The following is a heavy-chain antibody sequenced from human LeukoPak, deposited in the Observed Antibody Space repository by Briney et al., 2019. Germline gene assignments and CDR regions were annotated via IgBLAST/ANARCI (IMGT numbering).Heavy chain of an antibody. CDR2: ISYDGTNE. Sequence: GGSLRLACAASGFAFSTYYIHWLRQPPDKGLEWVAVISYDGTNEHYADSVKGRFTISRDNSKNTLSLQMNSLRPEDTAVYYCAKSLSSGWASYYFGDWGQGTLVTVSS. J-gene: IGHJ4*02. CDR3: AKSLSSGWASYYFGD. V-gene: IGHV3-30*18. D-gene: IGHD6-19*01. CDR1: GFAFSTYY.